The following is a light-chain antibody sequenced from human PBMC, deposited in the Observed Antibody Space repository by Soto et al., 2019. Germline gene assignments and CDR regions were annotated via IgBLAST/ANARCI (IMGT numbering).Light chain of an antibody. J-gene: IGKJ1*01. Sequence: EIVLTQSPCTLSLSPGERATLSRRASQSVSSSHLAWYQQKPGQAPRLLISGASSRATGIPDRFTGSGSGTDFTLTISRLEPEDFAVYYCQQYGSSPRTFGQGTKV. CDR2: GAS. V-gene: IGKV3-20*01. CDR1: QSVSSSH. CDR3: QQYGSSPRT.